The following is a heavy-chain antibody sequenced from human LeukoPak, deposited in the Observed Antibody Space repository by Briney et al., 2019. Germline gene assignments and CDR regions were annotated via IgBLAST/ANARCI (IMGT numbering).Heavy chain of an antibody. V-gene: IGHV4-59*08. Sequence: SETLSLTCTVSGGSMSSYYWSWIRQPPGKGLEWIGYIYYSGSTKYNPSLKSRVSISVDTSKNQFSLKLSSVTAADTAVYYCARGARAGYNLEPFDYWGQGTLVTVSS. CDR3: ARGARAGYNLEPFDY. CDR2: IYYSGST. CDR1: GGSMSSYY. J-gene: IGHJ4*02. D-gene: IGHD5-24*01.